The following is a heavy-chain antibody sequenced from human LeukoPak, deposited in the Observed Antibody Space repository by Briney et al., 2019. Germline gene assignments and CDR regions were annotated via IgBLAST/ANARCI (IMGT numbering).Heavy chain of an antibody. V-gene: IGHV4-31*03. CDR1: GGSISSGGYY. CDR3: ARDNCSGGSCYSSLGWATVVSDWFDP. Sequence: PSETLSLTCTVSGGSISSGGYYWSWIRQHPGKSLEWIGHIYYSGTNYYNPSLKSRLTISVDTSKNQFSLKLSSVTAADTAVYYCARDNCSGGSCYSSLGWATVVSDWFDPWGQGTLVTVSS. CDR2: IYYSGTN. D-gene: IGHD2-15*01. J-gene: IGHJ5*02.